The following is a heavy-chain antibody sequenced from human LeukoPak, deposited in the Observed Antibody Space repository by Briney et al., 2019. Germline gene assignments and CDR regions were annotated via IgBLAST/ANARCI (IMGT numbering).Heavy chain of an antibody. J-gene: IGHJ4*02. V-gene: IGHV4-31*11. Sequence: PSQTLSLTCAVSGASISSYYWSWIRHPLGKGLEWIGYISYSGGTYYNPSLKSRVTMSVDASKNQFSLNLSSVTAADTAVYYCARQTTVPPPLIFDYWGQGTLVTVSS. D-gene: IGHD4-17*01. CDR1: GASISSYY. CDR3: ARQTTVPPPLIFDY. CDR2: ISYSGGT.